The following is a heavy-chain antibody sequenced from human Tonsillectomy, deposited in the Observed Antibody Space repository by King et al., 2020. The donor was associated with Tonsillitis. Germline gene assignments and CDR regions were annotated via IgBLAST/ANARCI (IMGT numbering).Heavy chain of an antibody. CDR2: IYWDDDK. D-gene: IGHD5-18*01. Sequence: TLKESGPTLAKPTQTLTLTCALSGFSLTTGGESVGWIRQPPGKALEWLALIYWDDDKHYSPSLKSRLTIAKDTSKNQVVLTMTNMDPVDTATYYCAHRRGTAMPSYYFDFWGQGTLVTVSS. J-gene: IGHJ4*02. CDR3: AHRRGTAMPSYYFDF. V-gene: IGHV2-5*02. CDR1: GFSLTTGGES.